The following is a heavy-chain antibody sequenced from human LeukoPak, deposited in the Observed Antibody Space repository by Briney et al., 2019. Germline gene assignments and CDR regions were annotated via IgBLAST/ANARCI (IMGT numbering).Heavy chain of an antibody. D-gene: IGHD3-3*01. CDR3: ARANTYYDFCSPY. CDR2: ISPSGGST. CDR1: GYTFTSYY. V-gene: IGHV1-46*01. J-gene: IGHJ4*02. Sequence: ASVKLSCKASGYTFTSYYMHWVRQAPGQGLEWMGIISPSGGSTSYAQKFQGRVTMTRDTSTSTVYMEVSSLRSEDTAVYYCARANTYYDFCSPYWGQGTLVTVSS.